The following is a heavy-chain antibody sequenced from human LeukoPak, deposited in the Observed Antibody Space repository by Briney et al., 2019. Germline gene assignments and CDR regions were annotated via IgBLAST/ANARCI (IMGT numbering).Heavy chain of an antibody. CDR1: GGSISSHY. CDR3: ARGRVRDYYDSSGYRNWFDP. D-gene: IGHD3-22*01. V-gene: IGHV4-59*11. J-gene: IGHJ5*02. Sequence: KPSETLSLTCTVSGGSISSHYWSWIRQPPGKGLEWIGYIYYSGSTNYNPSLKSRVTISVDTSKNQFSLKLSSVTAADTAVYYCARGRVRDYYDSSGYRNWFDPWGQGTLVTVSS. CDR2: IYYSGST.